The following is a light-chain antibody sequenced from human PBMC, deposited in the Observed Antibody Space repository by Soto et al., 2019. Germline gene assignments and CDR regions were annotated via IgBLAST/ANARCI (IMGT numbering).Light chain of an antibody. Sequence: EIVLTQSPATLSLSPGERATLSCRASQSVSSYLAWYQQKPGQAPRLLIYDASNTATGIPARFSGSGSGTDFTLTISSLEPEDFAVYYCQQRSNWPPINFGQGTRLEIK. CDR1: QSVSSY. J-gene: IGKJ5*01. CDR3: QQRSNWPPIN. V-gene: IGKV3-11*01. CDR2: DAS.